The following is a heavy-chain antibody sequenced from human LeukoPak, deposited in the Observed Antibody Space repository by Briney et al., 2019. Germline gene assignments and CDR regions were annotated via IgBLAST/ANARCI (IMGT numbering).Heavy chain of an antibody. CDR1: GDSVSSDSAA. V-gene: IGHV6-1*01. D-gene: IGHD1-26*01. J-gene: IGHJ4*02. CDR2: TYYRSKWHY. Sequence: SQTLSLTCAISGDSVSSDSAAWNWIRQSPSRGLEWLARTYYRSKWHYDYALAVKSRITINPDTSKNQFSLQLNSVTPEDTAVYFCARDPVGGSTIFDSWGQGTLVTVSS. CDR3: ARDPVGGSTIFDS.